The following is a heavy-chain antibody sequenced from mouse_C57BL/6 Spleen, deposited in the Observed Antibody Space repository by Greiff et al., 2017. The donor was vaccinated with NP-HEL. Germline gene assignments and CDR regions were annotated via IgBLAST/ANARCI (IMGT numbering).Heavy chain of an antibody. V-gene: IGHV1-26*01. CDR3: ARYDWGFAY. CDR1: GYTFTDYY. Sequence: EVQLQQSGPELVKPGASVKISCKASGYTFTDYYMNWVKQSHGKSLEWIGDINPNNGGTSYNQKFKGKATLTVDKSSSTAYMELRSLTSEDSAVYYCARYDWGFAYWGQGTLVTVSA. J-gene: IGHJ3*01. D-gene: IGHD2-4*01. CDR2: INPNNGGT.